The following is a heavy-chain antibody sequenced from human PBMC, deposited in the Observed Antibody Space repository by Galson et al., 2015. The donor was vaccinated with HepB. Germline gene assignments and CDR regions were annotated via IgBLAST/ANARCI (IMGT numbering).Heavy chain of an antibody. CDR2: INAGNGNT. CDR3: ARVGYYDFWSGYYTTMSAFDI. Sequence: SVKVSCKASGYTFISYAMHWVRQAPGQRLEWMGWINAGNGNTKYSQKFQGRVTITRDTSASTAYMELSSLRSEDTAVYYCARVGYYDFWSGYYTTMSAFDIWGQGTMVTVSS. CDR1: GYTFISYA. V-gene: IGHV1-3*01. J-gene: IGHJ3*02. D-gene: IGHD3-3*01.